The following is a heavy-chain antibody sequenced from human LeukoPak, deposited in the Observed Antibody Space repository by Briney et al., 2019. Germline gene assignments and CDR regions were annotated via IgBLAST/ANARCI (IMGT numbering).Heavy chain of an antibody. J-gene: IGHJ4*02. CDR3: ARDSSTGYYANDY. CDR2: IYSGGST. V-gene: IGHV3-53*01. CDR1: GFTVSSSY. Sequence: GGSLRLSCAASGFTVSSSYMSWVRQAPGKGLEWVLVIYSGGSTYYADSVKGRFTISRDNSKNTLYLQMNSLRAEDTAVYYCARDSSTGYYANDYWGQGTLVTVSS. D-gene: IGHD3-22*01.